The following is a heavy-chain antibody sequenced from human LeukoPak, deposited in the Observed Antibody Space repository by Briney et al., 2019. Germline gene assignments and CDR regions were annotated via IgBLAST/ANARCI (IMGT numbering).Heavy chain of an antibody. V-gene: IGHV3-21*01. CDR1: GFTFSSYS. CDR3: ARGRNYYDSPTGAFDI. CDR2: ISSSSSYI. Sequence: GGSLRLSCAASGFTFSSYSMSWVRQAPGKGLESVSSISSSSSYIYYADSVKGRFTISRDNAKNSLYLQMNSLRAEDTAVYYCARGRNYYDSPTGAFDIWGQGTMVTVSS. J-gene: IGHJ3*02. D-gene: IGHD3-22*01.